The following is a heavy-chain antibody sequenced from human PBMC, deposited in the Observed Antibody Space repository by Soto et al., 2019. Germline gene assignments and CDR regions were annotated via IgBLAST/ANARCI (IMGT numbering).Heavy chain of an antibody. CDR1: GYGFTTYG. CDR3: ARGRYGDY. V-gene: IGHV1-18*01. CDR2: ISAHNGNT. Sequence: QVHLVQSGAEVKKPGASVKVSCKGSGYGFTTYGITWVRQAPGQGLEWMAWISAHNGNTDYAQNLQCRVTVTRDTSTSTAYMELRSLRSDDTAVFYCARGRYGDYWSQGALVTVSS. J-gene: IGHJ4*02. D-gene: IGHD1-1*01.